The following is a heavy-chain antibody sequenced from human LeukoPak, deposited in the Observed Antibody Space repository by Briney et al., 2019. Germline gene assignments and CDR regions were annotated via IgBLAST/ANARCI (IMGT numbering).Heavy chain of an antibody. V-gene: IGHV4-34*01. D-gene: IGHD3-10*01. Sequence: SETLSLTCAVYGGSFSGYYWIWIRQPPGKGLEWIGEINHSGSTNYNPSLKSRVTISVDTSKNQFSLKLSSVTAADTAVYHCAVYGSGSYNDYWGQGTLVTVSS. CDR2: INHSGST. CDR1: GGSFSGYY. J-gene: IGHJ4*02. CDR3: AVYGSGSYNDY.